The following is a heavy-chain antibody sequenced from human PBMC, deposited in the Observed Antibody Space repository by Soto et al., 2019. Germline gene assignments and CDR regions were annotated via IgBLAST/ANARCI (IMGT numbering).Heavy chain of an antibody. J-gene: IGHJ6*02. CDR3: ARARCISTSCVGSVGMDV. D-gene: IGHD2-2*01. Sequence: QVQLVQSGAEVKKPGSSVKVSCKASGGTFSSYAISWVRQAPGQGLEWMGGIIPIFGTANYAQKLQGRVTITADESTSTAYMELSSLRSEDTAVYYCARARCISTSCVGSVGMDVWGQGTTVTVSS. CDR2: IIPIFGTA. CDR1: GGTFSSYA. V-gene: IGHV1-69*12.